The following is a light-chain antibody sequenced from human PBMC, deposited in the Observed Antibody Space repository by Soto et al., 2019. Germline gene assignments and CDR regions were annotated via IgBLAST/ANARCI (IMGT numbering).Light chain of an antibody. CDR3: ETWDSNTHV. Sequence: QLVLTQSSSASASLGSSVKLTCTLSSRHSSYIIAWHQQQPGKAPRYLMKLEGSGSYNKGSGVPDRFSGSSSGADRYLTIANLQFEDEADYYCETWDSNTHVFGTGTKVTVL. CDR2: LEGSGSY. J-gene: IGLJ1*01. CDR1: SRHSSYI. V-gene: IGLV4-60*02.